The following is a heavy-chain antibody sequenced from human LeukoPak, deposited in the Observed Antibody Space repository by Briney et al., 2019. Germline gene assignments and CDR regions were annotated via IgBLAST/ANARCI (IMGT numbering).Heavy chain of an antibody. CDR3: ARRRGSLYSFDY. CDR2: IYPGDPDT. Sequence: GESLKISCQGSGYSFTTYWIAWVRQMPGKGLEWMGIIYPGDPDTRYSPSFQGQVTISADKSINTAYLQWNSLKASDTATYFCARRRGSLYSFDYWGQGTLVTVPS. CDR1: GYSFTTYW. J-gene: IGHJ4*02. D-gene: IGHD3-16*01. V-gene: IGHV5-51*01.